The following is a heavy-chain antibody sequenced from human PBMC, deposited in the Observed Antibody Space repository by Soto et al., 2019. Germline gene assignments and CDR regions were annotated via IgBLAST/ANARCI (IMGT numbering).Heavy chain of an antibody. CDR3: ARGYDTALAPIF. D-gene: IGHD5-18*01. CDR1: GGSFSSYH. V-gene: IGHV4-34*01. CDR2: INHLTTT. J-gene: IGHJ4*02. Sequence: SETLSLTCAVYGGSFSSYHRSWIRQTPGKGLEWIGEINHLTTTNYNPSLKSRVIISLDTPKNQFSLKLSSVTAADTAVYYCARGYDTALAPIFWGQGILVTVSP.